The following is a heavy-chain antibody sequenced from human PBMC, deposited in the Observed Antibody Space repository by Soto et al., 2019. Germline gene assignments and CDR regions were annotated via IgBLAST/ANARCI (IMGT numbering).Heavy chain of an antibody. V-gene: IGHV1-8*01. CDR1: GYTFTSYD. D-gene: IGHD3-3*01. CDR2: MNPNSGNT. J-gene: IGHJ3*02. Sequence: QVQLVQSGAEVKKPGASVKVSCKASGYTFTSYDINWVRQATGQGLEWMGWMNPNSGNTGYAQKFQGRVTMARNTSISTAYMELSSLRSEDTAVYYCASWGPVLKRNYYDFWSGYFSDAFDIWGQGTMVTVSS. CDR3: ASWGPVLKRNYYDFWSGYFSDAFDI.